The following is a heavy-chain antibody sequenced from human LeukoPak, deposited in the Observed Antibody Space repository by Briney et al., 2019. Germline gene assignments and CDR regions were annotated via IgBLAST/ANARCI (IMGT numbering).Heavy chain of an antibody. J-gene: IGHJ4*02. CDR2: ISYDGSNK. CDR3: AREGVEMAFDY. V-gene: IGHV3-30*04. Sequence: GGSLRLSCAASGFTFSSYAMHWVRQAPGKGLEWVAVISYDGSNKYYADSVKGRFTISRDSSKNTLYLQMNSLRAEDTAVYYCAREGVEMAFDYWGQGTLVTVSS. D-gene: IGHD5-24*01. CDR1: GFTFSSYA.